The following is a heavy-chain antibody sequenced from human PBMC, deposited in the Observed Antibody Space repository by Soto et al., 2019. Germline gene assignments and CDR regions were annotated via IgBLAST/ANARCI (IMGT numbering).Heavy chain of an antibody. V-gene: IGHV3-23*01. Sequence: XGSLRLSFADCGFTFSTYAMTWIRQAPGKGLEWVSTIRATGGSTYYADTAKGRFTISRDNSKNMLYLQMNGLRLEDTAIYYCANYPFAGSNPAGAFELWGQGTMVTVSS. J-gene: IGHJ3*01. CDR2: IRATGGST. CDR1: GFTFSTYA. D-gene: IGHD1-26*01. CDR3: ANYPFAGSNPAGAFEL.